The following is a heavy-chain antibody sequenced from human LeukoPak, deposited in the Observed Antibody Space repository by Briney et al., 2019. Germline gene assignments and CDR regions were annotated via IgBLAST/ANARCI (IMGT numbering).Heavy chain of an antibody. CDR1: GGSISSSSYY. CDR3: ARGQYSGYGY. Sequence: SETLSLTCTVSGGSISSSSYYWGWIRQPPGKGLEWIGEINHSGSTNYNPSLKSRVTISVDTSKNQFSLKLSSVTAADTAVYYCARGQYSGYGYWGQGTLVTVSS. J-gene: IGHJ4*02. V-gene: IGHV4-39*07. CDR2: INHSGST. D-gene: IGHD5-12*01.